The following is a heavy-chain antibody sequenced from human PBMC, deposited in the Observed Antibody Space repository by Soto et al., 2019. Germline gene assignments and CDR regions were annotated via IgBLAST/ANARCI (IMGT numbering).Heavy chain of an antibody. D-gene: IGHD3-3*01. J-gene: IGHJ5*02. CDR2: IHYTGST. CDR1: SGSISSYY. Sequence: PSETLSLTCAVSSGSISSYYWSWIRQPPGKGLEWIGYIHYTGSTNSNPSLKSRVTISIEPSRNQFPLRLRSVTAADTAVYYCAAGDYWTGFSYKEIKWFDPWGQGTLVTVSS. CDR3: AAGDYWTGFSYKEIKWFDP. V-gene: IGHV4-59*03.